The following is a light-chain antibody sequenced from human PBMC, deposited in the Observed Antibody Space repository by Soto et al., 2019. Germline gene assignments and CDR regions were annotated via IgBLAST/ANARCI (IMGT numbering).Light chain of an antibody. V-gene: IGKV3-15*01. CDR3: QQYYDWPIA. Sequence: EIVMTQSPATLSVSPGERATLSCRASQSISSSLAWYQQKPGQAPRLLIYDASTRATGIPVRFSGSGSGTEFTLTISRLQSEDFALYYCQQYYDWPIAFGQGTRLDIK. J-gene: IGKJ5*01. CDR2: DAS. CDR1: QSISSS.